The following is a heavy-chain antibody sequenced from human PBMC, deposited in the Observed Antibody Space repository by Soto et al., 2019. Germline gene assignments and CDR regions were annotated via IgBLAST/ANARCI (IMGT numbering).Heavy chain of an antibody. Sequence: SETLSLTCTVSGGSISSGDYYWSWIRQPPGKGLEWIGYIYYSGSTSYNPSLKSRVTISVDTAKNQFSLKLSSVTAADTAVYYCASGYSYGTGIFDYWGQGTLVTVSS. V-gene: IGHV4-30-4*01. D-gene: IGHD5-18*01. CDR3: ASGYSYGTGIFDY. CDR1: GGSISSGDYY. J-gene: IGHJ4*02. CDR2: IYYSGST.